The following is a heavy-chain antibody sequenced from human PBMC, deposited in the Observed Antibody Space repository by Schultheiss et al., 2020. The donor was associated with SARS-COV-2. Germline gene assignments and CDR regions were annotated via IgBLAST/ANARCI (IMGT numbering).Heavy chain of an antibody. CDR1: GFTFSSYA. D-gene: IGHD3-10*01. V-gene: IGHV3-23*01. J-gene: IGHJ5*02. CDR3: ARDRDGANWFDP. CDR2: LTGSGGSI. Sequence: GESLKISCAASGFTFSSYAMSWVRQAPGKGLEWVSSLTGSGGSIYYAGSVKGRFTISRDNSKNTLYLQMNSLRAEDTAVYYCARDRDGANWFDPWGQGTLVTVSS.